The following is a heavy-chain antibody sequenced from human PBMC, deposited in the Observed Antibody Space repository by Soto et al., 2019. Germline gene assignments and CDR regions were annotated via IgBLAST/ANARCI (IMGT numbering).Heavy chain of an antibody. Sequence: QVQLVQSGAEVKKPGASVKVSCKASGYTFTSYGISWVRQAPGQGLEWMGWISAYNGNTNYAQKLQGRVTMTTDTSTSPAYMELRSLRSDDTAVYYCARDTPEPRYYDFWSGYSRPYYYYYMDVWGKGTTVTVSS. CDR2: ISAYNGNT. V-gene: IGHV1-18*01. D-gene: IGHD3-3*01. CDR1: GYTFTSYG. J-gene: IGHJ6*03. CDR3: ARDTPEPRYYDFWSGYSRPYYYYYMDV.